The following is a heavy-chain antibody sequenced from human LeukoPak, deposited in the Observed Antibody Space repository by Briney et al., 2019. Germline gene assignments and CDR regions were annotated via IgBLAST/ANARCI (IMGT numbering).Heavy chain of an antibody. CDR3: ATEKNCITTDCSAGMDV. CDR2: FDPVDGET. CDR1: GYMFSELS. Sequence: ASVKVSCKVSGYMFSELSMHWVRQAPGKGLEWMGSFDPVDGETIYAQKFQGRVTMTEDTSTDTAYMELSSLRSEDTAVYYCATEKNCITTDCSAGMDVWGQGTTATVSS. J-gene: IGHJ6*02. D-gene: IGHD3-22*01. V-gene: IGHV1-24*01.